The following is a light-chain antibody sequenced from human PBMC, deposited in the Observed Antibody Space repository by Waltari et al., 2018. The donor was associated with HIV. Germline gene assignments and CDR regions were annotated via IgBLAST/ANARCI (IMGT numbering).Light chain of an antibody. CDR2: DVS. Sequence: QSALTQPRSVSGSPGQSVTLSCTGPSSAVVAYHYVSWFQQSPGRAPKLLIYDVSQRPSGVPDRFSGSKSGNTASLTISGLQAGDEGDFYCCSYAGSYTWLFGGGTKLTVL. CDR3: CSYAGSYTWL. CDR1: SSAVVAYHY. J-gene: IGLJ3*02. V-gene: IGLV2-11*01.